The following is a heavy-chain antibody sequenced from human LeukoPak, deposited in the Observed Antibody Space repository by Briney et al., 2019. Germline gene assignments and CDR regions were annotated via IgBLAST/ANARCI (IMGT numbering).Heavy chain of an antibody. J-gene: IGHJ4*02. Sequence: GESLRLSCAASGFTFSTYAMSWVRQVPGKGLEWVSAISGSGGGTYYADSVKGRFTISRDDSKNTLFLQMNSLRAEDTAVYFCAKRSSTSSGFFDYWGQGALVSVSS. D-gene: IGHD6-6*01. CDR2: ISGSGGGT. CDR1: GFTFSTYA. V-gene: IGHV3-23*01. CDR3: AKRSSTSSGFFDY.